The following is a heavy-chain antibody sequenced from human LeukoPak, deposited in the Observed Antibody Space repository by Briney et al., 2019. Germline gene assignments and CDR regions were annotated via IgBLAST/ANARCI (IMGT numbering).Heavy chain of an antibody. D-gene: IGHD2-21*02. CDR3: AKERDSAFDS. V-gene: IGHV3-53*01. CDR1: GFTVSNSY. J-gene: IGHJ4*02. Sequence: GGSLRLSCVASGFTVSNSYMSWVRQAPGKGLEWVSVIYSDGGTLYSDSVKGRFTISRDNSRNTLYVQMNSLRAEDTAIYYCAKERDSAFDSWGQGTVVTVSS. CDR2: IYSDGGT.